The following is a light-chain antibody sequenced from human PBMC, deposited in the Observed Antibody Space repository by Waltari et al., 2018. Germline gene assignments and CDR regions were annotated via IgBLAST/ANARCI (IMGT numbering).Light chain of an antibody. V-gene: IGKV3-20*01. J-gene: IGKJ2*01. CDR1: QSVTSNY. CDR3: QQYGSSLPYS. Sequence: EIVLTQSPGTLSLSPGERATLSCRASQSVTSNYLAWYQQKPGQAPRLLIYDASSRATGIPDRISGSGSETDFTLTISSLEPEDFAVYYCQQYGSSLPYSFGQGTKLEIK. CDR2: DAS.